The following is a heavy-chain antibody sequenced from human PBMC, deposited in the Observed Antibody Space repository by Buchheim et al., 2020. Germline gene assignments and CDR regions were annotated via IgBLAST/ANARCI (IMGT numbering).Heavy chain of an antibody. CDR3: TRDHYYYYYYGMDV. Sequence: EVQLVESGGGLVQPGRSLRLSCTASGFTFGDYAMSWFRQAPGKGLEWVGFIRSKAYGGTTEYAASVKGRFTISRDDSKSIPYLQMNSLKTEDTAVYYCTRDHYYYYYYGMDVWGQGTT. CDR2: IRSKAYGGTT. J-gene: IGHJ6*02. CDR1: GFTFGDYA. V-gene: IGHV3-49*03.